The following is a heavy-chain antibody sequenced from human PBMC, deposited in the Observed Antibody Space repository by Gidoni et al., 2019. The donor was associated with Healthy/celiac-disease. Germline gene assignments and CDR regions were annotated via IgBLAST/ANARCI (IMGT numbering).Heavy chain of an antibody. V-gene: IGHV4-61*02. CDR3: ARADIYYYYGMDV. CDR2: IYTSGST. J-gene: IGHJ6*02. CDR1: GGSISSGSYY. Sequence: QVQLQESGPGLVKPSQTLSLTCTVPGGSISSGSYYWSWIRQPAGKGLEWIGRIYTSGSTNYNPSLKSRVTISVDTSKNQFSLKLSSVTAADTAVYYCARADIYYYYGMDVWGQGTTVTVSS. D-gene: IGHD2-15*01.